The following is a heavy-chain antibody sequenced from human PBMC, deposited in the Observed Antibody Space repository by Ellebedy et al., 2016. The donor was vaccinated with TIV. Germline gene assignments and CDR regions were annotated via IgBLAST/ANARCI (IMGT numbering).Heavy chain of an antibody. V-gene: IGHV1-46*01. D-gene: IGHD3-10*01. CDR2: INPSGGST. CDR1: GYTFRSHY. Sequence: ASVKVSXKASGYTFRSHYIYWVRQAPGQGLEWMGIINPSGGSTGYAQKFQGRVTMTSDTSTSTVYMELSSLRSEDTAVYYCARDYPISVRGVLPGGWFDPWGQGTLVTVSS. CDR3: ARDYPISVRGVLPGGWFDP. J-gene: IGHJ5*02.